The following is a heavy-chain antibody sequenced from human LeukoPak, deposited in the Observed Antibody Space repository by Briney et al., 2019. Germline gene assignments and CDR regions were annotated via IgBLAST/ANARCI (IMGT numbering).Heavy chain of an antibody. D-gene: IGHD3-3*01. V-gene: IGHV3-7*01. CDR3: ATDRGWRTSGYYLYYFEY. CDR2: IKHDGSEK. CDR1: GFIFTNYF. Sequence: GGSLRLSCAASGFIFTNYFMSWVRQAPGKGLEWGASIKHDGSEKYYVDSVRGRFTISRDNTMNSLYLQMSSLSVEDTAVYYCATDRGWRTSGYYLYYFEYWGQGTLVTYSS. J-gene: IGHJ4*02.